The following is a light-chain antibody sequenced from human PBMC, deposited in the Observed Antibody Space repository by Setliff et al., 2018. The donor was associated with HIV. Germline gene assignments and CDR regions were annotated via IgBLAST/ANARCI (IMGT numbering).Light chain of an antibody. CDR1: TRDVGGGSNY. V-gene: IGLV2-14*03. Sequence: QSVLAQPASGSGSPGQSITISCTGTTRDVGGGSNYVSWYQQHPGKAPRLIIFEVSKRPSGVTPRFSGSKSGNTASLTISGLQAEDEADYYCNSFTSSTIYVFGTGTKVTV. CDR3: NSFTSSTIYV. J-gene: IGLJ1*01. CDR2: EVS.